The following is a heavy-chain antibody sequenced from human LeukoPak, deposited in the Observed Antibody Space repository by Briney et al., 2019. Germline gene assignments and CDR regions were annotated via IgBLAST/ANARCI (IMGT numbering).Heavy chain of an antibody. CDR1: GFTFSSYS. CDR3: ASDIVVVPAATDY. Sequence: GGSLRLSCAASGFTFSSYSMNWVRQAPGKGLEWVSSISSSSSYIYYADSVKGRFTISRDNAKNSLYLQMNSLRAEDTVVYYCASDIVVVPAATDYWGQGTLVTVSS. J-gene: IGHJ4*02. D-gene: IGHD2-2*01. CDR2: ISSSSSYI. V-gene: IGHV3-21*01.